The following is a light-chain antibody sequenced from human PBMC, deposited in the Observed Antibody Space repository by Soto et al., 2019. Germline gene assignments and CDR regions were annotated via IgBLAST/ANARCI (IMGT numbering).Light chain of an antibody. J-gene: IGKJ4*01. CDR3: QQRSDWPPH. CDR1: ANVGSY. V-gene: IGKV3-11*01. CDR2: DAS. Sequence: EIGLTQSPVTPSFSPGERATLSCRASANVGSYLAWYQQKPGQAPRLLIYDASERATGIPARFSGSGSGTEFTLTISTLEPEDFALYYCQQRSDWPPHFGGGTTVEIK.